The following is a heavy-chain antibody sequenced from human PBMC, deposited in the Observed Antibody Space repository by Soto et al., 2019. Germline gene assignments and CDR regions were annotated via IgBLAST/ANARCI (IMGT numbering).Heavy chain of an antibody. D-gene: IGHD2-2*02. CDR3: ARDRGCSNTSCYTIPDYYYGMDV. CDR2: IIPIFGTA. J-gene: IGHJ6*02. V-gene: IGHV1-69*13. Sequence: SVKVSCKASGGTFSSYAISWVRQAPGQGLEWMGGIIPIFGTANYAQKFQGRVTITADESTSTAYMELSSLRSEDTAVYYCARDRGCSNTSCYTIPDYYYGMDVWGQGTTVTVSS. CDR1: GGTFSSYA.